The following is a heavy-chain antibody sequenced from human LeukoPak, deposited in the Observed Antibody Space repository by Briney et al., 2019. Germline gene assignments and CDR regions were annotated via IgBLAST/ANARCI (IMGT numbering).Heavy chain of an antibody. CDR2: ISTYNGNT. CDR1: GYTFTSYG. V-gene: IGHV1-18*01. Sequence: ASVKVSCKASGYTFTSYGISWVRQAPGQGLEWSGWISTYNGNTHYAQKLQGRVTMTTDTSTTTAYMELRSLRSDDTAVYYCARDYRTGFDYWGQGTLVTVSS. J-gene: IGHJ4*02. D-gene: IGHD7-27*01. CDR3: ARDYRTGFDY.